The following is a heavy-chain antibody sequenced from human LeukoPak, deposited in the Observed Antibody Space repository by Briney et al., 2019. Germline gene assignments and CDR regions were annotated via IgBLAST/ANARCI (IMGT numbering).Heavy chain of an antibody. J-gene: IGHJ4*02. CDR2: IKQDGSEK. V-gene: IGHV3-7*01. CDR1: GFTFSSYW. D-gene: IGHD3-22*01. Sequence: GGSLRLSCAASGFTFSSYWMSWVRQAPGKGLEWVANIKQDGSEKYYVDSVKGRFTISRDNAKNSLYLQMNSLRAEDTAVYYCARDRWLWVADYDSSGYYSYYFDYWGQGTLVTVSS. CDR3: ARDRWLWVADYDSSGYYSYYFDY.